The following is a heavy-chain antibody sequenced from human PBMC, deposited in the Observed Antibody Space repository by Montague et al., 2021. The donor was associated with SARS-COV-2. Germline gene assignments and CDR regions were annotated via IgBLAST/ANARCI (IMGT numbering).Heavy chain of an antibody. Sequence: SETLSLTCSVSGDSITNHYWFWIRQPAGKGLEWIGRMHFTGKTNFSPFFSSRLTMSADTSKNQFSLKLTSVTAADTAIHFCARDRFDFGAGRQGTIDFWGQGTLVTVSS. CDR1: GDSITNHY. CDR3: ARDRFDFGAGRQGTIDF. CDR2: MHFTGKT. D-gene: IGHD3-10*01. J-gene: IGHJ4*02. V-gene: IGHV4-4*07.